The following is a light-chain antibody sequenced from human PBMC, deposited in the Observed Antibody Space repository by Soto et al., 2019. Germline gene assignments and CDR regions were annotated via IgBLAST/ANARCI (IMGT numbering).Light chain of an antibody. CDR3: QQYNYWPTST. J-gene: IGKJ5*01. Sequence: EIVVTQSPATLTVSPGERATRYXRVSKSGTRNLPWYQQTAGQXPRILXXGQXTRATGIPARFIGGGSGKEFTLTLSSLQSEDFSVYYCQQYNYWPTSTFGQGTRLEIK. V-gene: IGKV3-15*01. CDR2: GQX. CDR1: KSGTRN.